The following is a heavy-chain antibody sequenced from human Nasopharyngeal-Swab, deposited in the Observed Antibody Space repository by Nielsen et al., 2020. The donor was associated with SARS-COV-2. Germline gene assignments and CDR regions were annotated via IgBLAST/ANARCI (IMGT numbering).Heavy chain of an antibody. Sequence: GGSLRLSCAASGFTFSSYAMRWVRQAPGKGLEWVSAISSSGGRTYYADSVKGRFTISRDNSKNTLYLQMSSLRAEDTAVYYCAKTKGCSGGSCYGLDYWGQGTLVTVSP. CDR1: GFTFSSYA. V-gene: IGHV3-23*01. D-gene: IGHD2-15*01. CDR3: AKTKGCSGGSCYGLDY. J-gene: IGHJ4*02. CDR2: ISSSGGRT.